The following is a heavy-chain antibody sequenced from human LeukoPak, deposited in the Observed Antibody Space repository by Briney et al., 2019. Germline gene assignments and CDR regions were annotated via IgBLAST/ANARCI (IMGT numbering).Heavy chain of an antibody. Sequence: SETLSLTCTVSGGSISSGGYYWSWIRQPPGKGLEWIGYIYHSGSTYYNPSLKSRVTISVDRSKNQFSLKLSPVTAADTAVYYCASLAAAGFDYWGQGTLVTVSS. V-gene: IGHV4-30-2*01. CDR2: IYHSGST. J-gene: IGHJ4*02. D-gene: IGHD6-13*01. CDR1: GGSISSGGYY. CDR3: ASLAAAGFDY.